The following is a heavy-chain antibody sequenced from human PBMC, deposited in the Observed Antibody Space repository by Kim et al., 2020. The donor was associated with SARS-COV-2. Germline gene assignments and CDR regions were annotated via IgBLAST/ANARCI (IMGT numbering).Heavy chain of an antibody. CDR1: GFNFSSYG. V-gene: IGHV3-33*01. CDR2: IWYDGSNK. CDR3: ARDLKYYDILTGYYPPQGVCYYYSMDV. J-gene: IGHJ6*02. D-gene: IGHD3-9*01. Sequence: GGSLRLSCAASGFNFSSYGMHWVRQAPGKGLEWVAVIWYDGSNKYYADSVKGRFTISRDNSKNTLYLQMNSLRAEDTAVYYCARDLKYYDILTGYYPPQGVCYYYSMDVWGQGTTVTVSS.